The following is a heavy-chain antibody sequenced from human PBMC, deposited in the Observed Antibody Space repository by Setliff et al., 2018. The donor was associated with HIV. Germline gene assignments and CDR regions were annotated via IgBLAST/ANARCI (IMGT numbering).Heavy chain of an antibody. J-gene: IGHJ4*02. Sequence: SETLSLTCTVSGGSISSGSYYWSWIRQPAGKGLEWIGRIYTSGSTNYKPSLKSRGTISVDTSKNQFSLKLSSVTAADTAVYYCAGYWSGYPLSFGYWGQGTLVTVSS. CDR3: AGYWSGYPLSFGY. V-gene: IGHV4-61*02. CDR2: IYTSGST. D-gene: IGHD3-3*01. CDR1: GGSISSGSYY.